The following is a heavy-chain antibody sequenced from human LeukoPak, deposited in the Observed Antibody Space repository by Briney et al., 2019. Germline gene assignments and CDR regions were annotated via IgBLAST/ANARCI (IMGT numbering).Heavy chain of an antibody. D-gene: IGHD5-12*01. V-gene: IGHV5-51*01. CDR2: IYPGDSDT. CDR3: ARLLGIVASWNWFDP. CDR1: RYSFTSYW. J-gene: IGHJ5*02. Sequence: GESLKISCKGSRYSFTSYWIGWVRQMPGKGLEWMGIIYPGDSDTRYSPSFQGQVTISADKSISTAYLQWSSLKASDTAMYYCARLLGIVASWNWFDPWGQGTLVTVSS.